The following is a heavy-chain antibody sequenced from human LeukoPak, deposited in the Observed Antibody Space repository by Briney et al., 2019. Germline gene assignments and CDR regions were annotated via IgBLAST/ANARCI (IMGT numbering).Heavy chain of an antibody. CDR3: ERRIVTNSFDT. J-gene: IGHJ5*02. Sequence: SETLSLTFTVSCGSISSSIYHLGGIHQPPGKGLEWIGSIYYSWSTYYNLFLKSRLTLSVHTSKNQFSLKLSPVTAGDTAVYHCERRIVTNSFDTWGQGTLVTVSS. V-gene: IGHV4-39*01. CDR2: IYYSWST. CDR1: CGSISSSIYH. D-gene: IGHD1-26*01.